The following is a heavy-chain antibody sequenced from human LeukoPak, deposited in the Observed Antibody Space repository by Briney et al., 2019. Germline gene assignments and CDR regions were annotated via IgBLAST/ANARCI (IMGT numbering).Heavy chain of an antibody. Sequence: SVKVSCKASGGTFSSYTISWVRQAPGQGLEWMGRIIPILGIANYAQKFQGRVTITADKSTSTAYMELSSLRSEDTAVYYCAALGYCTNGVCPWSSGWFDAFDIWGQGTMVTVSS. CDR1: GGTFSSYT. CDR2: IIPILGIA. V-gene: IGHV1-69*02. J-gene: IGHJ3*02. D-gene: IGHD2-8*01. CDR3: AALGYCTNGVCPWSSGWFDAFDI.